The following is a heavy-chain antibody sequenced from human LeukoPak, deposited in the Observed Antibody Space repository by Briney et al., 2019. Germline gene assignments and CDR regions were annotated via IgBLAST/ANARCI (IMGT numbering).Heavy chain of an antibody. CDR2: ISSSSSYI. CDR3: ARVLRFSDYFDY. V-gene: IGHV3-21*01. Sequence: GGSLRLSCAASGFTFSSYSMNWVRQAPGKGLEWVSSISSSSSYIYYADSVKGRFTISRDNAKNSLYLQMNSLRAEDTAVYYCARVLRFSDYFDYWGQGTLVTVSS. J-gene: IGHJ4*02. CDR1: GFTFSSYS. D-gene: IGHD3-3*01.